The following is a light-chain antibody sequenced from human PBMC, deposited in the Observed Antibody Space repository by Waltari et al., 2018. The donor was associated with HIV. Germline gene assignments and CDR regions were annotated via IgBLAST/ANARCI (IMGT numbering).Light chain of an antibody. Sequence: EIVMTQSPATLSVSLGEIATPSCRASQSVSTSLAWYQQRPGQAPRLLIYDASTRATGIPARFSGSGSGTEFTLTISSLQSEDFAVYYCQQFIFWPFSFGQGTKLEIK. CDR3: QQFIFWPFS. J-gene: IGKJ2*03. CDR1: QSVSTS. CDR2: DAS. V-gene: IGKV3-15*01.